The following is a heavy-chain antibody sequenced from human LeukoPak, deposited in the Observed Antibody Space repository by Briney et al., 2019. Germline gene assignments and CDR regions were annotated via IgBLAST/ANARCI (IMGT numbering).Heavy chain of an antibody. CDR2: INPNSGGT. Sequence: ASVKVSCKASGYTFTGYYMHWVRQAPGQGLEWMGWINPNSGGTNYAQKFQGRVTMTRDTSISTAYMELSRLRSDDMAVYYCARGGYSYGYYFDYWGQGTLVTVSS. D-gene: IGHD5-18*01. V-gene: IGHV1-2*02. CDR1: GYTFTGYY. CDR3: ARGGYSYGYYFDY. J-gene: IGHJ4*02.